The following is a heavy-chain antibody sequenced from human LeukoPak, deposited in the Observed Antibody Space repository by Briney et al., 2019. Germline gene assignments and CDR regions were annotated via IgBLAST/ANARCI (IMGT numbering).Heavy chain of an antibody. J-gene: IGHJ4*02. Sequence: GGSLRLSCAASGFTFSSYGMHWVRQAPGKGLEWVAFIRYDGSNKYYADSVKGRFTISRDNSKNTLYLQMNSLRAEDTAVYYYAKDGGFGELFLDYWGQGTLVTVSS. V-gene: IGHV3-30*02. CDR2: IRYDGSNK. CDR1: GFTFSSYG. CDR3: AKDGGFGELFLDY. D-gene: IGHD3-10*01.